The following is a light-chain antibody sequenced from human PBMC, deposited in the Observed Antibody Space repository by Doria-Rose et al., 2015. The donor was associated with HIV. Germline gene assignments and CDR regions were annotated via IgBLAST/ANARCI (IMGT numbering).Light chain of an antibody. CDR1: QSVSTD. J-gene: IGKJ5*01. V-gene: IGKV3-15*01. CDR2: GAS. Sequence: MTQSPETLSVSPGESATLSCRASQSVSTDLAWYQHKPGQAPRLLIWGASTRATGIPARFRGSGSGTEFTLTISSLQSEDFAIYFCHQYNNWPTFGQGTRLDIK. CDR3: HQYNNWPT.